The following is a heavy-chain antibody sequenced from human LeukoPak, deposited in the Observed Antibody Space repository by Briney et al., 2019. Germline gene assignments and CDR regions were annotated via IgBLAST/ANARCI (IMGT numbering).Heavy chain of an antibody. CDR1: GYTFTSYA. J-gene: IGHJ4*02. CDR2: INAGNGNT. Sequence: ASVKVSCKASGYTFTSYAMHWVRQAPGQRFEWMGWINAGNGNTKYSQKFQGRVTITRDTSASTAYMELRSLRSEDTAVYYCARGGMAVAGVSYWGQGTLVTVSS. CDR3: ARGGMAVAGVSY. D-gene: IGHD6-19*01. V-gene: IGHV1-3*01.